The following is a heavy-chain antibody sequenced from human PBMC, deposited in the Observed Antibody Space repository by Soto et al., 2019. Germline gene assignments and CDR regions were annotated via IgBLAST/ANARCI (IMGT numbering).Heavy chain of an antibody. CDR3: AREPRSFSELLWFGDPPAA. Sequence: GGSLRLSCAASGFTFSSYSMNWVRQAPGKGLEWVSSISSSSSYIYYADSVKGRFTISRDNAKNSLYLQMNSLRAEDTAVYYCAREPRSFSELLWFGDPPAAWGQGTLVTVSS. CDR1: GFTFSSYS. CDR2: ISSSSSYI. D-gene: IGHD3-10*01. J-gene: IGHJ5*02. V-gene: IGHV3-21*01.